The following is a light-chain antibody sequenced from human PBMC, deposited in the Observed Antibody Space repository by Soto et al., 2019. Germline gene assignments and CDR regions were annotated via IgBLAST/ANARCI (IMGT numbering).Light chain of an antibody. CDR3: QNYTAVPT. J-gene: IGKJ4*01. CDR2: AAS. V-gene: IGKV1-27*01. Sequence: DIQMTQSPSSLSASVGDRVTITCRASQGISNYLAWYQQIPGNVATLLISAASSLKSGVPWRFSGSGSRTDFTPTSSSLPPDDVATYYCQNYTAVPTFGGGTKVEIK. CDR1: QGISNY.